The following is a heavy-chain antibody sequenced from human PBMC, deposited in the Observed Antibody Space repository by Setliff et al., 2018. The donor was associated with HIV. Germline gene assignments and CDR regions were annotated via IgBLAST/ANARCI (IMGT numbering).Heavy chain of an antibody. CDR3: ARDNYYDSSGAIGY. D-gene: IGHD3-22*01. V-gene: IGHV1-69*13. Sequence: GASVKVSCKSSGGTFSRYTLSWVRQAPGQGLEWMGGIIPIFGTTNYAQKFQGRVSISADASTSTTYMELSSLRSEDTAVYYCARDNYYDSSGAIGYWGQGTLV. J-gene: IGHJ4*02. CDR1: GGTFSRYT. CDR2: IIPIFGTT.